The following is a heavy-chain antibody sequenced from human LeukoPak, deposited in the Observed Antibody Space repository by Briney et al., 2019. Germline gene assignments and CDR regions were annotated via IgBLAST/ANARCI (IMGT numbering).Heavy chain of an antibody. CDR3: ARDGGSGGYGMDV. D-gene: IGHD3-10*01. Sequence: ASVKVSCKASGYTFTSYGISWVRQAPGQGLEWMGWISTYNGNTNYAQKLQGRVTMTTDTSTTTAYMELRSLRYDDTAVYYCARDGGSGGYGMDVWGQGTTVSVSS. V-gene: IGHV1-18*01. CDR1: GYTFTSYG. CDR2: ISTYNGNT. J-gene: IGHJ6*02.